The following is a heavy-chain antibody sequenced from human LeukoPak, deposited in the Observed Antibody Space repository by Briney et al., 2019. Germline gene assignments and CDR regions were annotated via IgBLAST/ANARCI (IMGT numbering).Heavy chain of an antibody. V-gene: IGHV4-59*01. Sequence: SETLSLTCTVSGVSMSNYYWNWLRQPPGKGLEWIGYIYYSGSTNYNPSLKSRVTISVDTSKNQFTLKLSSVTAADTAVYYCARGRYGWLPFWGQGTLVTVSS. CDR1: GVSMSNYY. J-gene: IGHJ4*02. D-gene: IGHD3-16*01. CDR3: ARGRYGWLPF. CDR2: IYYSGST.